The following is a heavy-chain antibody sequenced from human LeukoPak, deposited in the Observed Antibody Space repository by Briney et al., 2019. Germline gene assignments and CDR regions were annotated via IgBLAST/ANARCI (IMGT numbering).Heavy chain of an antibody. J-gene: IGHJ4*02. V-gene: IGHV1-2*06. CDR2: INPNSGGA. D-gene: IGHD3-22*01. Sequence: ASVEVSCKASGYSFTGYYIHWVRQAPGQGLEWLGRINPNSGGAQYAQKFQGRVTMTRDTSIVTAYMELSRLGSDDTAVYYCARAGYDSNGLDYWGQGTLVTVSS. CDR3: ARAGYDSNGLDY. CDR1: GYSFTGYY.